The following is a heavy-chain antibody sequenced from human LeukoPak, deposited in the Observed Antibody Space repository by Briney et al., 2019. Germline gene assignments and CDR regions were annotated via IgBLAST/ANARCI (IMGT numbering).Heavy chain of an antibody. CDR1: GFTFSSYA. D-gene: IGHD4-11*01. J-gene: IGHJ4*02. CDR2: ISYDGSNK. Sequence: PGGSLRLSCAASGFTFSSYAMHWVRQAPGKGLEWVAVISYDGSNKYYADSVKGRFTISRDNSKNTLYLQMDGLRTEDTAVYYCAKDPSATVTLNYFDYWGQGTLVTVSS. CDR3: AKDPSATVTLNYFDY. V-gene: IGHV3-30-3*01.